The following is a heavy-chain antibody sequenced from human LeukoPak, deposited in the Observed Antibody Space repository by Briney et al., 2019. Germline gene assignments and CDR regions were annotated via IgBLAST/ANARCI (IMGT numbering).Heavy chain of an antibody. CDR1: GYSISSGYY. CDR2: INPSGTT. V-gene: IGHV4-38-2*02. CDR3: ARPRKHDYYDMDV. J-gene: IGHJ6*03. Sequence: SETLSLTCTVSGYSISSGYYWGWIRQPPGKGLEWIGEINPSGTTNYNPSLKGRVTISLDTSKNHFSLNLSSVTAADTAVYYCARPRKHDYYDMDVWGKGTTVTVSS.